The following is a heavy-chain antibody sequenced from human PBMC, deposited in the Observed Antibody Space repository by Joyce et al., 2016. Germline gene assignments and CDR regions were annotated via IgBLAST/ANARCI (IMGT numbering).Heavy chain of an antibody. CDR1: GYTFSSYG. CDR2: INTYYGNT. CDR3: ARDGPKCSGGSCAAY. V-gene: IGHV1-18*04. D-gene: IGHD2-15*01. Sequence: QVQLVQSGAEMKKPGASVRVACKTSGYTFSSYGITWVRQAPGQGLEWMGWINTYYGNTNYAQNLQGRVSVTTDTSTSTVYMELTSLKSDDTAVYYCARDGPKCSGGSCAAYWGQGTLVTVSS. J-gene: IGHJ4*02.